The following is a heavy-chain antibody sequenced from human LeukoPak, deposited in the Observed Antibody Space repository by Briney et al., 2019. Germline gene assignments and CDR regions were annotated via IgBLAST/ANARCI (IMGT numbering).Heavy chain of an antibody. CDR3: AKGGYYDSSGYYYPYFDY. Sequence: GGSLRLSCAASGSTFSSYAMSWVRQAPGKGLEWVSAISGSGGSTYYADSVKGRFTISRDNSKNTLYLQMNSLRAEDTAVYYCAKGGYYDSSGYYYPYFDYWGQGTLVTVSS. J-gene: IGHJ4*02. V-gene: IGHV3-23*01. CDR1: GSTFSSYA. CDR2: ISGSGGST. D-gene: IGHD3-22*01.